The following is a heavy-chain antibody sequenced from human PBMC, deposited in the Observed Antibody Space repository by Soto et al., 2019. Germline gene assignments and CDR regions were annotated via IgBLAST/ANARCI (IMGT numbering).Heavy chain of an antibody. J-gene: IGHJ4*02. Sequence: PGGSLRLSCAASGFTFSSYSTNWVRQAPGKGLEWVSSISSSSSYIYYADSVKGRFTISRDNAKNSLYLQMNSLRAEDTAVYYCARDRPPYSSSPVDYWGQGTLVTVSS. V-gene: IGHV3-21*01. CDR1: GFTFSSYS. CDR2: ISSSSSYI. CDR3: ARDRPPYSSSPVDY. D-gene: IGHD6-6*01.